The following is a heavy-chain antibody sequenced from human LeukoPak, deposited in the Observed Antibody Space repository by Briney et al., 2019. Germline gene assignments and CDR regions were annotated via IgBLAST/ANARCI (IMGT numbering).Heavy chain of an antibody. Sequence: SETLSLTCTVSGGSISSGDYYWSWIRQPPGKGLEWIGYIYYSGSTYYNPSLKSRVTISVDTSKNQFSLKLSPVAAADTAVYYCARVTMIVVADYWGQGTLVTVSS. V-gene: IGHV4-30-4*01. CDR1: GGSISSGDYY. D-gene: IGHD3-22*01. CDR2: IYYSGST. CDR3: ARVTMIVVADY. J-gene: IGHJ4*02.